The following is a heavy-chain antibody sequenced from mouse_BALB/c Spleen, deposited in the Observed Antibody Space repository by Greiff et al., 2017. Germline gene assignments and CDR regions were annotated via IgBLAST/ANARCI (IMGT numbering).Heavy chain of an antibody. CDR3: ARGGYFDY. J-gene: IGHJ2*01. Sequence: QVHVKQSGAELVRPGTSVKISCKASGYTFTNYWLGWVKQRPGHGLEWIGDIYPGGGYTNYNEKFKGKATLTADTSSSTAYMQLSSLTSEDSAVYFCARGGYFDYWGQGTTLTVSS. V-gene: IGHV1-63*02. CDR1: GYTFTNYW. CDR2: IYPGGGYT.